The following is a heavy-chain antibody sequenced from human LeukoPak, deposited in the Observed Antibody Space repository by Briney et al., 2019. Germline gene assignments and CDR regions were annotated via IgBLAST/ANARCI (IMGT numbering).Heavy chain of an antibody. V-gene: IGHV4-4*07. Sequence: SETLSLTCTVSGGSISGYYWTWIRRPAGKGLEWIGRTYTSGSTNYNPSLKSRVTMSVDTSKNQFSLNLSSVTAADTAVYYCARVYSSSSGTTFDYWGQGTLVTVSS. D-gene: IGHD6-6*01. CDR3: ARVYSSSSGTTFDY. CDR1: GGSISGYY. CDR2: TYTSGST. J-gene: IGHJ4*02.